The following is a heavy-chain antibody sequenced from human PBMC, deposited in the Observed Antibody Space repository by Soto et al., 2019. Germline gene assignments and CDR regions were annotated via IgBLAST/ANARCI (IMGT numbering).Heavy chain of an antibody. CDR1: GGSISSYY. J-gene: IGHJ3*02. D-gene: IGHD3-9*01. CDR2: IYYSGST. V-gene: IGHV4-59*08. CDR3: ARHTYGPRWLPNHDAFDI. Sequence: SETLSLTCTVSGGSISSYYWSWIRQPPGKGLEWIGYIYYSGSTNYNPSLKSRVTISVDTSKNQFSLKLSSVTAADTAVYYCARHTYGPRWLPNHDAFDIWGQGTMVTVSS.